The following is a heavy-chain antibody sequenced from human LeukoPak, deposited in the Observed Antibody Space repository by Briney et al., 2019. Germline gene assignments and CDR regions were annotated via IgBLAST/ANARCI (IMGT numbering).Heavy chain of an antibody. Sequence: GASVKVSCKASGYTFTNYPKHWVRQAPGQGLEWMGVIFPGGGVTEHAQKFQGRVTVTRDTSTRTVYMELSSLRSDDTAMYYCAREHPDYHGFDFWGQGTMVSVSS. CDR3: AREHPDYHGFDF. CDR2: IFPGGGVT. V-gene: IGHV1-46*01. D-gene: IGHD4-11*01. J-gene: IGHJ3*01. CDR1: GYTFTNYP.